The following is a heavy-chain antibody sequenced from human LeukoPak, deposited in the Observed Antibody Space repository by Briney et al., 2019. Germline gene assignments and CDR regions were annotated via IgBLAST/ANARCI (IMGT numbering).Heavy chain of an antibody. CDR2: ISYSGST. J-gene: IGHJ3*02. Sequence: SETLSLTCTVSGGSISSSSYYWGWIRQPPGKGLEWIGDISYSGSTYYSPSLKSRVTTPVDTSKNQLSLKLNSVTATDTAVYYCARRGGSGRAFDIWGQGTMVTVSS. D-gene: IGHD1-26*01. V-gene: IGHV4-39*01. CDR1: GGSISSSSYY. CDR3: ARRGGSGRAFDI.